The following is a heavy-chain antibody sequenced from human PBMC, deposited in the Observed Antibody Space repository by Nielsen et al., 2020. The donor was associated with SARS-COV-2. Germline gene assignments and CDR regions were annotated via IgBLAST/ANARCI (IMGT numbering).Heavy chain of an antibody. V-gene: IGHV4-59*12. J-gene: IGHJ2*01. CDR3: ARGSWSYWYFDL. CDR1: GASIRSYY. Sequence: SETLSLTCTVSGASIRSYYWSWLRQPPGKGLEWIGYIHSIGSTNYNPSLKSRVTISVDTSKNQFSLKLSSVTAADTAVYYCARGSWSYWYFDLWGRGTLVTVSS. CDR2: IHSIGST.